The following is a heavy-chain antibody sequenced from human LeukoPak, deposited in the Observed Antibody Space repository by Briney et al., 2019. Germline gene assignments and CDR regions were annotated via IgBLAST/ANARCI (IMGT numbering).Heavy chain of an antibody. CDR1: GFSLRTSGMC. V-gene: IGHV2-70*11. CDR2: IDWDNDK. D-gene: IGHD5/OR15-5a*01. Sequence: ESGPALVKPTQTLTLTCTFSGFSLRTSGMCVSWIRQPPGKALEWLARIDWDNDKYYTTSLKTRLTISKDTSKNQVVLTMTHMDPVDTATYYCVRTRPVSGWFDPWGQGTLVSVSS. J-gene: IGHJ5*02. CDR3: VRTRPVSGWFDP.